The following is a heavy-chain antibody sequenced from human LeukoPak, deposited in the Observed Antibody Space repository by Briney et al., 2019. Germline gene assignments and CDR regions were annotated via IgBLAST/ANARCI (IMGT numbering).Heavy chain of an antibody. CDR2: INNDGRST. Sequence: GGSLRLSCAASGFTFSSHWVHWVRQAPGKGLVWVSHINNDGRSTRYADSVKGRFTISRDNAKNTVYLQMNSLRVEDTAVYYCARDSNTDWYFDLWGRGTLVTVSS. CDR1: GFTFSSHW. V-gene: IGHV3-74*01. J-gene: IGHJ2*01. D-gene: IGHD2-8*02. CDR3: ARDSNTDWYFDL.